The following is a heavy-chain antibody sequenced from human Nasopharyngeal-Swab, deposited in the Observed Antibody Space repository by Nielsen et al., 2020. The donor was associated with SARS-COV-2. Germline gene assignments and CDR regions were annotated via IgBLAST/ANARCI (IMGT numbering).Heavy chain of an antibody. D-gene: IGHD6-19*01. CDR2: ISPDGRGT. CDR3: ARGTSDWRGIDY. CDR1: GFTFSRDW. J-gene: IGHJ4*02. V-gene: IGHV3-74*01. Sequence: GGSLRLSCAASGFTFSRDWMHWVRQPTGKGLVGVSRISPDGRGTSFADSVKGRFTISRDNAKNTLYLQMNSLRVEDTAVYFCARGTSDWRGIDYWGQGTLVTVSS.